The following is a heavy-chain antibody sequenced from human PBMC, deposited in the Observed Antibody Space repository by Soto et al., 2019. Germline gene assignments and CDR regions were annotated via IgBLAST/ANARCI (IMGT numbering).Heavy chain of an antibody. D-gene: IGHD4-17*01. J-gene: IGHJ4*02. Sequence: SETLSLTCAVSGLSASSTNWWSWVRQTTGKGLEWIGEVFYSGITKYNPSLKSRVTISMDTSKNQFSLKMSSVTAADTAVYYCARVWYGDRYDYWGQGTLVTVSS. CDR1: GLSASSTNW. CDR2: VFYSGIT. CDR3: ARVWYGDRYDY. V-gene: IGHV4-4*02.